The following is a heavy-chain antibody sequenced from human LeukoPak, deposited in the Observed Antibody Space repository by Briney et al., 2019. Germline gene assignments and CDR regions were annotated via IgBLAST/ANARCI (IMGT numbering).Heavy chain of an antibody. CDR1: GGSVSTIDYY. D-gene: IGHD5-24*01. CDR3: ARDNRDGYIGDYFDY. V-gene: IGHV4-39*07. CDR2: VYYSGST. J-gene: IGHJ4*02. Sequence: PSETLSLTCTVSGGSVSTIDYYWGWIRQPPGKGLEWIGSVYYSGSTYYNPSLKSRVTISVDTSKNQFSLKLSSVTAADTAVYYCARDNRDGYIGDYFDYWGQGTLVTVSS.